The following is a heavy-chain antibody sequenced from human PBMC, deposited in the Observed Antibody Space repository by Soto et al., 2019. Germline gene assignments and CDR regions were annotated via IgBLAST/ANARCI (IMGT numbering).Heavy chain of an antibody. CDR2: IKQDGSEK. J-gene: IGHJ6*03. Sequence: EVQLVESGGGLVQPGGSLRLSCAASGFTFSSYWMSWVRQAPGKGLEWVANIKQDGSEKYYVDSVKGRFTIHRDNAKNSLYVQMNSLSAEDTAVYYCARGRRVIYYYYLDVWGKGTTVTVSS. CDR3: ARGRRVIYYYYLDV. CDR1: GFTFSSYW. D-gene: IGHD2-21*01. V-gene: IGHV3-7*01.